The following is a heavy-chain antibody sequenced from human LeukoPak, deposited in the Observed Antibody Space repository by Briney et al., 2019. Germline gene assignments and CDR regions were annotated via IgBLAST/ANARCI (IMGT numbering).Heavy chain of an antibody. CDR1: GYTFSNYA. V-gene: IGHV1-18*01. CDR2: ISGNTGNT. J-gene: IGHJ3*02. CDR3: ARDDAFDI. Sequence: ASVKVSCKASGYTFSNYAISWVRQAPGQGLEWMGWISGNTGNTNYAQNLQGGVTMTTDTSTSTAYMELRSLRSDDTAVYYCARDDAFDIWGQGTMVTVSS.